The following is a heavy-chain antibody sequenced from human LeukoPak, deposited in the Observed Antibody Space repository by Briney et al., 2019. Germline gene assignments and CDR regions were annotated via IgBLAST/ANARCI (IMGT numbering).Heavy chain of an antibody. V-gene: IGHV3-23*01. CDR1: GFTFSGYG. Sequence: GKSLRLSCAASGFTFSGYGMSWVRQAPGKGLEWVAHISHFPGDPWYANSVKGRFIISRDNSKGTVYLQMNSLGPEDSALYYCAKDNYGGIYASWGQGTMVTVSA. CDR2: ISHFPGDP. CDR3: AKDNYGGIYAS. D-gene: IGHD3-16*01. J-gene: IGHJ5*02.